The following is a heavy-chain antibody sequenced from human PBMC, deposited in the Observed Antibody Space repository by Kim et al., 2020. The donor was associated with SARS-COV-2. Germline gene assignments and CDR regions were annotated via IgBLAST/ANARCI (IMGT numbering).Heavy chain of an antibody. CDR2: INHSGST. D-gene: IGHD6-13*01. J-gene: IGHJ6*02. CDR3: ARGLGIAAAGPNQGYYGMDV. Sequence: SETLSLTCAVYGGSFSGYYWSWIRQPPGKGLEWIGEINHSGSTNYNPSLKSRVTISVDTSKNQFSLKLSSVTAADTAVYYCARGLGIAAAGPNQGYYGMDVWGQGTTVTVSS. CDR1: GGSFSGYY. V-gene: IGHV4-34*01.